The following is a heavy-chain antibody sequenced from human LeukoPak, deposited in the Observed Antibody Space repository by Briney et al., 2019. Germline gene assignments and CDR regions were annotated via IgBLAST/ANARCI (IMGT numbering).Heavy chain of an antibody. J-gene: IGHJ3*02. V-gene: IGHV4-4*07. D-gene: IGHD3-22*01. CDR2: IYISGST. CDR3: ARGPYSYDSSGAFDI. CDR1: GGSISSYY. Sequence: PSETLSLTCTVSGGSISSYYWSWIRQPAGKGLEWIGRIYISGSTNYNPSLKSRVTISVDTSKNQFSLKLSSVTAADTAVYFCARGPYSYDSSGAFDIWGQGTMVTVSS.